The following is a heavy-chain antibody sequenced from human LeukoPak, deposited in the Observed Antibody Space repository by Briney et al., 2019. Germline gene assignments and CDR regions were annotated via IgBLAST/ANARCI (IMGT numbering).Heavy chain of an antibody. V-gene: IGHV4-59*08. CDR3: ARSLAVGGCI. J-gene: IGHJ4*02. CDR1: GGPISSYY. Sequence: SPSETLSLTCTVSGGPISSYYWSWIRQSPGKGLEWIGYIYNSGSTNYNPSLKSRVTISVDTSKNQFSLKLSSVTAADTAVYYCARSLAVGGCIWGQGTLVTVSS. CDR2: IYNSGST. D-gene: IGHD6-13*01.